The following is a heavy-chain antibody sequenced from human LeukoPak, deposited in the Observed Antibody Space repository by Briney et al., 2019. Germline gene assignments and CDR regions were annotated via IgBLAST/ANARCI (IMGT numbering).Heavy chain of an antibody. Sequence: PGGSLRLSCAASGFTFNTYAMSWVRQAPGKGLEWVSSMSGSGSSTYYADSVKGRFTISRNNAKKSLHLQMNSLRAEDTAVYYCARHPDGSLSLDYWGQGTLVTVSS. J-gene: IGHJ4*02. V-gene: IGHV3-23*01. CDR2: MSGSGSST. CDR3: ARHPDGSLSLDY. CDR1: GFTFNTYA. D-gene: IGHD1-26*01.